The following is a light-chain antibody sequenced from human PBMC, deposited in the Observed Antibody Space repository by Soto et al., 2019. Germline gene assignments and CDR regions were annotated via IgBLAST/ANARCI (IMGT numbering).Light chain of an antibody. CDR3: SSYTSSSTRV. J-gene: IGLJ3*02. Sequence: QSALTQPASVSGSPGQSITISCTGTSSDVGGYNYVSWYQQHPGKAPKLMIYEVSNRPSGVSNRFSGSKSGNTASLTISGLQAEDEADYYCSSYTSSSTRVFSGRTKLTVL. V-gene: IGLV2-14*01. CDR2: EVS. CDR1: SSDVGGYNY.